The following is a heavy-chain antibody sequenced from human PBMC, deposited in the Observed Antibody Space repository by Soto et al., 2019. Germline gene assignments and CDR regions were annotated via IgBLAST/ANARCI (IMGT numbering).Heavy chain of an antibody. Sequence: SETLSLTCTVSGGSLSGVYWSWIRQPPGKGLEWIGYIYYSGSTYYNPSLKSRVTISVDTSKNQFSLKLSSVTAADTAVYYCARSPITMVPDYYYYGMDVWGQGTTVTVSS. CDR1: GGSLSGVY. D-gene: IGHD3-10*01. CDR2: IYYSGST. CDR3: ARSPITMVPDYYYYGMDV. J-gene: IGHJ6*02. V-gene: IGHV4-30-4*08.